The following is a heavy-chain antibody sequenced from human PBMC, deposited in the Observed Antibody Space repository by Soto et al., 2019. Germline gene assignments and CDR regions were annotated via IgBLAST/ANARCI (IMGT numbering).Heavy chain of an antibody. J-gene: IGHJ6*02. D-gene: IGHD3-10*01. CDR2: IGSTERTI. V-gene: IGHV3-48*02. Sequence: EVQLVESGGALVQPGGSLRLYCAGSGFNFRSYSMNWVRQAPGKGLEWVSYIGSTERTIYYADSVKGRFTISRDNARKSVYLQMNSLRDEDTAVYSCARGLWFGEFLGGCFGMDVWGQGTTVTVSS. CDR3: ARGLWFGEFLGGCFGMDV. CDR1: GFNFRSYS.